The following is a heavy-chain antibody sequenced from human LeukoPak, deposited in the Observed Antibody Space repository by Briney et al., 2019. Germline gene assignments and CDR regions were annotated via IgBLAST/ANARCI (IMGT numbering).Heavy chain of an antibody. CDR3: ARDVKSYTSGASYFDY. J-gene: IGHJ4*02. Sequence: PGGSLRLSCAASGFTFNTYSMNWVRQAPGQGLEWVSYITSSSSTIFYAGSVRGRFTISRDNAKNSLYLQMNSLRAEDTAVYYCARDVKSYTSGASYFDYWGQGTLVTVSS. D-gene: IGHD6-19*01. CDR2: ITSSSSTI. V-gene: IGHV3-48*01. CDR1: GFTFNTYS.